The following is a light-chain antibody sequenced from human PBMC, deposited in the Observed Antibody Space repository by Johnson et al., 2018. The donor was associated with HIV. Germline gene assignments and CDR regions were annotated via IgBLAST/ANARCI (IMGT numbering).Light chain of an antibody. V-gene: IGLV1-51*01. CDR1: SSNVGNHY. Sequence: QSILTQPPSVSAAPGQNVTISCSGGSSNVGNHYVSWYQQFPGTAPKLLTYDNNKRPSGIPDRFSGSKSGTSATLGISGLQTGDEADYYCGTWDTSLSAYVFGTGTKVTVL. J-gene: IGLJ1*01. CDR2: DNN. CDR3: GTWDTSLSAYV.